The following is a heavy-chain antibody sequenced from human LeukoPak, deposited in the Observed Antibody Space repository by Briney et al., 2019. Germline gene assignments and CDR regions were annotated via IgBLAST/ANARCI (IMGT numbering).Heavy chain of an antibody. J-gene: IGHJ4*02. V-gene: IGHV1-2*02. Sequence: ASVKVSCKASGYTFTGYYIHWVRQAPGQGLEWMGWINANSGGTNYAQKYQGRVTMTRDTSISTAYMELNRLKSDDTAVYFCAREKTARTTTTWFFDSWGQGTPVTVSS. CDR3: AREKTARTTTTWFFDS. D-gene: IGHD3-9*01. CDR2: INANSGGT. CDR1: GYTFTGYY.